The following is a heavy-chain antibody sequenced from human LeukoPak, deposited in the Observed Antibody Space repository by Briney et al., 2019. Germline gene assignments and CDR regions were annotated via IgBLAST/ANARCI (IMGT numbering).Heavy chain of an antibody. D-gene: IGHD6-13*01. CDR1: GGSISSSSYY. CDR3: ARCYKYSSSWITPGFDY. Sequence: PSETLSLTCTVSGGSISSSSYYWGWIRQPPGKGLEWIGSIYYSGSTYYNPSLKSRVTISVDTSKNQFSLKLSSVTAADTAVYYCARCYKYSSSWITPGFDYWGQGTLVTVSS. V-gene: IGHV4-39*01. CDR2: IYYSGST. J-gene: IGHJ4*02.